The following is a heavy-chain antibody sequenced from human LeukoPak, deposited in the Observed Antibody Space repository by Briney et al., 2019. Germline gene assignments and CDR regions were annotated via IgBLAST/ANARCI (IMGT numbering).Heavy chain of an antibody. CDR1: GFRFSSHW. Sequence: GGSLRLSCAASGFRFSSHWMSWVRHSPGKGLEWVANINQDGGTNYYRDFAKGRFTISRDNAQNSLYLQINSLRAEDTAVYYCARLREIPVFGVVTKSTSYFDSWGQGTLVTVSS. D-gene: IGHD3-3*01. J-gene: IGHJ4*02. V-gene: IGHV3-7*01. CDR2: INQDGGTN. CDR3: ARLREIPVFGVVTKSTSYFDS.